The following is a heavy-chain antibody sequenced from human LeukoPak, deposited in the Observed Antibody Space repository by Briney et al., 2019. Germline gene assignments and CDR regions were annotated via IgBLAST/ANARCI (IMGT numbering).Heavy chain of an antibody. CDR1: GGTFSSYA. CDR2: IIPIPGTA. J-gene: IGHJ4*02. Sequence: SVKVSCKASGGTFSSYAISWVRQAPGQGLEWMGGIIPIPGTAHYAQKFQGRVTITADESTSTAYMELSRLRSDDTAVYYCARDSLFSGSIAAAGIIDYWGQGTLVTVSS. CDR3: ARDSLFSGSIAAAGIIDY. D-gene: IGHD6-13*01. V-gene: IGHV1-69*01.